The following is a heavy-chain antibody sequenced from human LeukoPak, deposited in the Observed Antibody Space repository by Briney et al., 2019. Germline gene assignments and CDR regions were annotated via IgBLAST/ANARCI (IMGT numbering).Heavy chain of an antibody. CDR2: ISYDGSNK. V-gene: IGHV3-30*18. CDR1: GFTFSSYD. CDR3: AKASSGYAFDI. J-gene: IGHJ3*02. D-gene: IGHD6-19*01. Sequence: GGSLRLSCAASGFTFSSYDMHWVRQAPGKGLEWVAVISYDGSNKYYADSVKGRFTISRDNSKNTLYLQMNSLRAEDTAVYYCAKASSGYAFDIWGQGTMVTVSS.